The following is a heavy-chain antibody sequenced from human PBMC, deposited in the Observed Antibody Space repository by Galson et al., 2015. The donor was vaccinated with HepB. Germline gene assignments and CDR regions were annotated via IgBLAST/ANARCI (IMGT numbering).Heavy chain of an antibody. D-gene: IGHD6-13*01. CDR2: ISYDGSNK. Sequence: SLRLSCAASGFTFSSYAMHWVRQAPGKGLEWVAVISYDGSNKYYADSVKGRFTISRDNSKNTLYLQMNSLRAEDTAVYYCASTNPGYSSSWYRRGDYYYYGMDVWGQGTTVTVSS. CDR1: GFTFSSYA. J-gene: IGHJ6*02. V-gene: IGHV3-30*04. CDR3: ASTNPGYSSSWYRRGDYYYYGMDV.